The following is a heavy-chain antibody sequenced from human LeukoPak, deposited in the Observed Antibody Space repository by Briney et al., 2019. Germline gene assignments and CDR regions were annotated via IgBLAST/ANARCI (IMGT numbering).Heavy chain of an antibody. CDR3: ARALSIAAHNFDY. J-gene: IGHJ4*02. CDR1: GFTFSGYS. CDR2: ISSSSNTI. D-gene: IGHD6-6*01. Sequence: GGSLRLSCAASGFTFSGYSMNWVRQAPGKGLEWVSYISSSSNTIYYADSVKGRFTIPRDNAKNSLYLQMNSLRDEDTAVYYCARALSIAAHNFDYWGQGTLVTVSS. V-gene: IGHV3-48*02.